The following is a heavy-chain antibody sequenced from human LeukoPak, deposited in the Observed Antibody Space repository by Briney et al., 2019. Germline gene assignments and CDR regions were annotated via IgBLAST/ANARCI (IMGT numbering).Heavy chain of an antibody. Sequence: GGSLRLSCAASGCTFSSYGMHWVRQAPGKGLEWVAVISYDGSNKYYADSVKGRFTISRDNSKNALYLQMNSLRAEDTAVYYCAKDRSSGWYLFVNYYYYYGMDVWGQGTTVTVSS. CDR2: ISYDGSNK. CDR1: GCTFSSYG. D-gene: IGHD6-19*01. J-gene: IGHJ6*02. V-gene: IGHV3-30*18. CDR3: AKDRSSGWYLFVNYYYYYGMDV.